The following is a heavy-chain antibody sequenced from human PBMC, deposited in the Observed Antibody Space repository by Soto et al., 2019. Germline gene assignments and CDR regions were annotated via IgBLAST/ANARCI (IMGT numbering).Heavy chain of an antibody. D-gene: IGHD3-22*01. V-gene: IGHV1-69*01. CDR2: IIPISGTA. CDR3: ARGASTYYYDSSGYYYFDY. Sequence: QVQLVQSGAEVKKPGASVKVSCKASGGTFSSYAISWVRQAPGQGLEWMGWIIPISGTANYAQKFQGRVTITADESTSTAYMELRSLRYEDTAVYYCARGASTYYYDSSGYYYFDYWGQGTLVTVSS. CDR1: GGTFSSYA. J-gene: IGHJ4*02.